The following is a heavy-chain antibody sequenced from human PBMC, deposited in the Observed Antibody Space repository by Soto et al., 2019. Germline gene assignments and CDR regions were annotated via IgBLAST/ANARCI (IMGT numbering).Heavy chain of an antibody. Sequence: ETLSLTCTVSGGCLRSGSYSWSWIRQPPGKGLEWIGYVYHTGRTSYNPSLKSRVSISMDTSKNQFSLNLDSVTAADTAVYFCARDFAYFDSWGQGTLVTVSS. D-gene: IGHD3-3*01. V-gene: IGHV4-61*01. CDR2: VYHTGRT. CDR1: GGCLRSGSYS. CDR3: ARDFAYFDS. J-gene: IGHJ4*02.